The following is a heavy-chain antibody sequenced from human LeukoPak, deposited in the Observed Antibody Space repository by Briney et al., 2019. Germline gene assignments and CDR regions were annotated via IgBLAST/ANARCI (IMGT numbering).Heavy chain of an antibody. V-gene: IGHV4-59*08. D-gene: IGHD6-6*01. J-gene: IGHJ4*02. CDR2: ISDSGST. CDR1: GGSISSSY. Sequence: SEALSLTCTVSGGSISSSYWSWIRQPPGKGLEWIGYISDSGSTNYNPSLKSRVTMSVDTSKNQVSLKLSSVTAADTAVYYCARLGQLGNYWGQGTLVTVSP. CDR3: ARLGQLGNY.